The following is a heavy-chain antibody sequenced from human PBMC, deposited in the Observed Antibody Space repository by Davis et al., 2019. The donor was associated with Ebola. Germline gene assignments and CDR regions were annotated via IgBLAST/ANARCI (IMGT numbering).Heavy chain of an antibody. CDR3: AKRDSGNDSDFYYYMDV. V-gene: IGHV3-53*01. Sequence: PGGSLRLSCEATGLTVSDNYMSWVRQAPGKGLEWVLVMYGGRIHYADSVKGRLTISRDNSKNTLYLQMNSLRAEDTAVYYCAKRDSGNDSDFYYYMDVWGKGTTVTVSS. J-gene: IGHJ6*03. D-gene: IGHD5-12*01. CDR2: MYGGRI. CDR1: GLTVSDNY.